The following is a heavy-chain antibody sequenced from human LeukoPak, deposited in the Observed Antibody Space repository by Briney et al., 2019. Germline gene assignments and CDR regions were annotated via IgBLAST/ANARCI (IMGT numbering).Heavy chain of an antibody. D-gene: IGHD6-19*01. CDR3: ARDMGSNSSGWYKDAFDI. CDR2: IYYSGST. Sequence: SETLSLTCTVSGGSISSYYWSWIRQPPGKGLEWIGYIYYSGSTNYNPSLKSRVTISVDTSKNQFSLKLSSVTAADTAVYYCARDMGSNSSGWYKDAFDIWGQGTMVTVSS. J-gene: IGHJ3*02. V-gene: IGHV4-59*01. CDR1: GGSISSYY.